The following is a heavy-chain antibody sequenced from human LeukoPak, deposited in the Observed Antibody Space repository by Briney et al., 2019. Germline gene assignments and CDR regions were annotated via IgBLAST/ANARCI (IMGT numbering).Heavy chain of an antibody. CDR3: ARGFAGTYDLVDY. CDR1: GFIFSDYS. CDR2: ISSRSSTI. D-gene: IGHD3-3*01. J-gene: IGHJ4*02. V-gene: IGHV3-48*01. Sequence: GGSLRLSCAASGFIFSDYSMTWVRQAPGKGLEWLSYISSRSSTIWYADSVKGRFTISRDNAKNSLYLQIHSLRAEDTAVYYCARGFAGTYDLVDYWGQGTLVTVSS.